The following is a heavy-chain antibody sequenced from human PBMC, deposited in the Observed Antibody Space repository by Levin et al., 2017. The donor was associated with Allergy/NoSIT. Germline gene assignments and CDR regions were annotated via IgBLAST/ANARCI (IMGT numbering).Heavy chain of an antibody. Sequence: ASVKVSCKGSGYSFTSYWIGWVRQMPGKGLEWMGIIYPGDSDTRYSPSFQGQVTISADKSISTAYLQWSSLKASDTAMYYCARLGSSSWYPYFDYWGQGTLVTVSS. CDR2: IYPGDSDT. V-gene: IGHV5-51*01. J-gene: IGHJ4*02. D-gene: IGHD6-13*01. CDR1: GYSFTSYW. CDR3: ARLGSSSWYPYFDY.